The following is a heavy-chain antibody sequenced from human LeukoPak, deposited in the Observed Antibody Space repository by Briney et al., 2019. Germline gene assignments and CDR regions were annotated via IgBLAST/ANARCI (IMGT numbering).Heavy chain of an antibody. CDR2: IYTSGST. CDR1: GGSISSGSYY. D-gene: IGHD3-3*01. V-gene: IGHV4-61*02. J-gene: IGHJ4*02. CDR3: ARGNRDYDFWSGYYRFDY. Sequence: SETLSLTCTVSGGSISSGSYYWSWIRQPAGKGLEWIGRIYTSGSTNYNPSLKSRVTISVDTSKNQFSLKLSSVTAADTAVYYCARGNRDYDFWSGYYRFDYWGQGTLVTVSS.